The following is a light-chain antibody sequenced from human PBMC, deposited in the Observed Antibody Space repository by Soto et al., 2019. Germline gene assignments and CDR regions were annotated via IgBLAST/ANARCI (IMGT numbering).Light chain of an antibody. CDR2: DAS. J-gene: IGKJ1*01. Sequence: DIQMTQSPSTLSASVGDRVTITCRASQSISSCLAWYQQKPGKAPKLLIYDASSLESGVPSRFRGRGSGTECTLTISSLQPDDFATYYCQQYNSYSPTFGQRTKVEIK. V-gene: IGKV1-5*01. CDR1: QSISSC. CDR3: QQYNSYSPT.